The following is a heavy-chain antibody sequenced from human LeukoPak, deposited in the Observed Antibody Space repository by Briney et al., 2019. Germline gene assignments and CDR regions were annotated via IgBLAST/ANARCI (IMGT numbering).Heavy chain of an antibody. D-gene: IGHD3-10*01. V-gene: IGHV4-34*01. Sequence: SETLSLTCAVYGGSFSGYYWSWIRQPPGKGLECIGEINHSGSTNYNPSPKSRVTISVDTSKNQFSLKLSSVTAADTAVYYCARHRPLLWFGELRNNWFDPWGQGTLVTVSS. CDR3: ARHRPLLWFGELRNNWFDP. CDR2: INHSGST. J-gene: IGHJ5*02. CDR1: GGSFSGYY.